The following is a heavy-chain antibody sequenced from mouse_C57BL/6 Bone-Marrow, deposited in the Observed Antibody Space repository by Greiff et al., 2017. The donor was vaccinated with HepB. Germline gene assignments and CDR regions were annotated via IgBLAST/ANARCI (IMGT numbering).Heavy chain of an antibody. CDR1: GYTFTSYW. D-gene: IGHD1-1*01. J-gene: IGHJ2*01. CDR2: IYPGNSDT. Sequence: VQLQQSGTVLARPGASVKMSCKTSGYTFTSYWMHWVKQRPGQGLEWIGAIYPGNSDTSYNQKFKGKAKLTAVTSASTAYMELSSLANEDSAVYYCTRYYGSRYFDYWGQGTTLTVSS. V-gene: IGHV1-5*01. CDR3: TRYYGSRYFDY.